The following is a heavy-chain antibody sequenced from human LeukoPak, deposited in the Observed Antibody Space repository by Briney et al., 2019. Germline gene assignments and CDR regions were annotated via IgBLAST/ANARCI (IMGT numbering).Heavy chain of an antibody. V-gene: IGHV3-53*01. D-gene: IGHD6-19*01. CDR1: GFTVSRSY. CDR3: ARESSGRNRFPNYYYYMDV. Sequence: QSGGSLRLSCAASGFTVSRSYMIWARQAPGKGLEWVSVIYSGGTTYYADSVKGRFTISRDNSKNTLYLQMNSLRAEDTAVYYCARESSGRNRFPNYYYYMDVWGKGTTVTISS. J-gene: IGHJ6*03. CDR2: IYSGGTT.